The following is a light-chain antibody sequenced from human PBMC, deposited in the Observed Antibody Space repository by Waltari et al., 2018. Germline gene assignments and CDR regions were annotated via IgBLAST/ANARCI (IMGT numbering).Light chain of an antibody. CDR3: QQYYSTPPFT. Sequence: DIVMTQSPDYLAVSLGERATINCKSSQSVLYSSHNKNYSAWYQQKPGQPPQLLIYWASTRESGVPDRFSGSGSGTDFTLTISSLQAEDVAVYYCQQYYSTPPFTFGPGTKVYIK. CDR2: WAS. J-gene: IGKJ3*01. CDR1: QSVLYSSHNKNY. V-gene: IGKV4-1*01.